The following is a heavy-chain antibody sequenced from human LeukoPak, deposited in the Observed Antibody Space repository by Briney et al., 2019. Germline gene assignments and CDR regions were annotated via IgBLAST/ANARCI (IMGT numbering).Heavy chain of an antibody. CDR2: ISSSSSYI. J-gene: IGHJ4*02. CDR1: GFTFSSYS. Sequence: GGSLRLSCAASGFTFSSYSMNWVRQAPGKGLEWVSSISSSSSYIYYADSVKGRFTISRDNAKNSLYLQMNSLRAGDTAVYYCARGGSGYCSSTSCYLSYWGQGTLVTVSS. D-gene: IGHD2-2*01. V-gene: IGHV3-21*01. CDR3: ARGGSGYCSSTSCYLSY.